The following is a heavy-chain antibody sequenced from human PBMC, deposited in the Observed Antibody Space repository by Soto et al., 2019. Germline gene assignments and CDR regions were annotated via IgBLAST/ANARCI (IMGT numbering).Heavy chain of an antibody. J-gene: IGHJ3*02. CDR3: ARRRYCSSTSCYIAFDI. CDR1: GFTFSSYA. Sequence: HPGGSLRLSCAASGFTFSSYAMSWVRQAPGKGLEWVSAISGSGGSTYYADSVKGRFTISRDNSKNTLYLQMNSLRAEDTAMYYCARRRYCSSTSCYIAFDIWGQGTMVTVSS. D-gene: IGHD2-2*02. V-gene: IGHV3-23*01. CDR2: ISGSGGST.